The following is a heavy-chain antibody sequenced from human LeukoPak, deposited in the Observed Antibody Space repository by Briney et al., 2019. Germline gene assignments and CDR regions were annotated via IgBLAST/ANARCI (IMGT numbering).Heavy chain of an antibody. CDR3: ARQTEYYYDSSGYYFRYMDV. J-gene: IGHJ6*03. CDR2: IYPGDSDT. D-gene: IGHD3-22*01. V-gene: IGHV5-51*01. Sequence: GESLKISFKGSGYRFTSYWIGWVRPMPGKGLEWMGIIYPGDSDTRYSPSFQGQVTISADKSISTAYLQWSSLKASDTAMYYCARQTEYYYDSSGYYFRYMDVWGKGTTLTVSS. CDR1: GYRFTSYW.